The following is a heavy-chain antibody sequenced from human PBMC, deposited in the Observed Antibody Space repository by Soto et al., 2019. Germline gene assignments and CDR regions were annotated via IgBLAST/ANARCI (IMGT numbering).Heavy chain of an antibody. D-gene: IGHD4-4*01. Sequence: GASVKVSCKASGYTFTTYDISWVRQATGQGLEWMGWINGGNGNLKYSQKFQGRVTITRDTSASTAYMELTGLRSEDTAIYYCARQSSTVFDYWGQGTLVTVSS. CDR2: INGGNGNL. CDR1: GYTFTTYD. V-gene: IGHV1-3*01. CDR3: ARQSSTVFDY. J-gene: IGHJ4*02.